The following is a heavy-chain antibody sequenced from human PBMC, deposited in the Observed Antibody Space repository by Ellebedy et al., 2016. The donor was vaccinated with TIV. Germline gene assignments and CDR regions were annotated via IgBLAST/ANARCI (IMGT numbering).Heavy chain of an antibody. J-gene: IGHJ4*02. Sequence: ASVKVSCKVSGYTLTELSMHWVRQAPENGLEWMGGFDPEDGERIYGQKFQGRVTMTEDISTDTAYMELSSLTSEDTAVYYCARGKRNTLWSDYWGQGTLVTVSS. V-gene: IGHV1-24*01. CDR1: GYTLTELS. CDR2: FDPEDGER. D-gene: IGHD1-14*01. CDR3: ARGKRNTLWSDY.